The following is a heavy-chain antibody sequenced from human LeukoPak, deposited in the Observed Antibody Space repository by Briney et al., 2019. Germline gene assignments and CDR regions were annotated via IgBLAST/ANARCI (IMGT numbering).Heavy chain of an antibody. V-gene: IGHV3-13*01. CDR1: GFTFSSYD. CDR2: IGTAGDT. J-gene: IGHJ4*02. CDR3: ARRDDYGDYLDY. Sequence: GGSLRLSCAASGFTFSSYDMHWVRQAPGKGLEWVSAIGTAGDTYYPGSVKGRFTISRENAKNSLYLQMNSLRAGDTAVYYCARRDDYGDYLDYWGQGTLVTVSS. D-gene: IGHD4-17*01.